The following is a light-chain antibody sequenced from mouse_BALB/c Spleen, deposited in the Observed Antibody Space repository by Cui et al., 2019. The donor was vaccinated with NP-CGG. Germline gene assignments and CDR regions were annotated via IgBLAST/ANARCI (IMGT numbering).Light chain of an antibody. Sequence: QAVVTAESELTTSPGETVTLTCRSSTGAVTTSNYANWVQEKPDHLFTGLMGGTNNRAPGVPARFSGSLIGDKAALTITGAQTEDEAIYFCALWYSNHWVFGGGTKLTVL. J-gene: IGLJ1*01. CDR3: ALWYSNHWV. V-gene: IGLV1*01. CDR2: GTN. CDR1: TGAVTTSNY.